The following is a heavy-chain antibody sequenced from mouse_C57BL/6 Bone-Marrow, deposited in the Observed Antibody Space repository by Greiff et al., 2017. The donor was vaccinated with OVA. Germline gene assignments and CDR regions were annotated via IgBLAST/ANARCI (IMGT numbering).Heavy chain of an antibody. Sequence: EVQRVESEGGLVQPGSSMKLSCTASGFTFSDYYMAWVRQVPEKGLEWVANINYDGSSSYYLDSLKSRFIISRDNAKIILYLQMSSLKSEDTATYYCARGGNAMDYWGQGTSVTVSS. CDR2: INYDGSSS. CDR1: GFTFSDYY. V-gene: IGHV5-16*01. CDR3: ARGGNAMDY. J-gene: IGHJ4*01.